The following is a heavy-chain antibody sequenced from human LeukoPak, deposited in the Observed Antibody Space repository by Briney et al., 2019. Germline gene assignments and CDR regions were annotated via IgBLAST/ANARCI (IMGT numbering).Heavy chain of an antibody. CDR2: IGSDNKP. D-gene: IGHD6-19*01. J-gene: IGHJ4*02. V-gene: IGHV3-23*01. CDR3: ARDIAVSGNYFDY. Sequence: GGSLRLSCEASGFTFSAYAMTWVRQAPGKGLEWVSSIGSDNKPHYSESVKGRFAISRDNSKSMLFLQLNSLRAEDTALYYCARDIAVSGNYFDYWGQGTLVTVSS. CDR1: GFTFSAYA.